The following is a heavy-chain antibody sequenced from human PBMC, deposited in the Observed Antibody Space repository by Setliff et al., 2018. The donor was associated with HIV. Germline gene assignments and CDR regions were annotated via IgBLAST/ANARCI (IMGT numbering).Heavy chain of an antibody. V-gene: IGHV4-61*02. J-gene: IGHJ6*02. CDR2: MYTSGST. CDR1: RGPIRSDNYY. D-gene: IGHD6-13*01. CDR3: AREERKEPAGSGYYYYGMDA. Sequence: SEPLSLTCTVSRGPIRSDNYYGSWVRQPAGKGLEWIGRMYTSGSTNYNPSLKSRVTISVDTSKGQFSLKLSSVTAADTAVYYCAREERKEPAGSGYYYYGMDAWGQGTMVTVSS.